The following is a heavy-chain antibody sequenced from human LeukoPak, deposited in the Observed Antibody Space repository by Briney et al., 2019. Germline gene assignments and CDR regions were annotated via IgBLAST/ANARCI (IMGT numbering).Heavy chain of an antibody. J-gene: IGHJ4*02. D-gene: IGHD4-23*01. CDR1: GYTFTFYF. CDR3: ARVSRGRLSYGGDIPFDF. CDR2: INPYTGAT. Sequence: GASVTVSCKASGYTFTFYFFHWVRQAPGQGLEWMGWINPYTGATNYAQKFQGRVTMTRDTSINTAYMELRRLRSDDTAVYWCARVSRGRLSYGGDIPFDFWGQGTLVTVSS. V-gene: IGHV1-2*02.